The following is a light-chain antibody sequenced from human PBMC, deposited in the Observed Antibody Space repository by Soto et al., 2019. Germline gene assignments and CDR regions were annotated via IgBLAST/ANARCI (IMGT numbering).Light chain of an antibody. CDR1: QRVSSN. J-gene: IGKJ1*01. CDR2: GAS. CDR3: QQYNNWPWG. Sequence: EIVMTQSPATLSVSPGERATLSCRASQRVSSNLAWYHQKPGQAPRLLIYGASTRDTGIPARFSGSGSGTEFTLTISSLQSEDFAVYYCQQYNNWPWGFGQGTKVEVK. V-gene: IGKV3-15*01.